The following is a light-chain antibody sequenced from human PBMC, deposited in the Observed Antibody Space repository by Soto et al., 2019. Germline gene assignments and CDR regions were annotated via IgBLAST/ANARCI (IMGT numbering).Light chain of an antibody. J-gene: IGKJ1*01. CDR3: QQYGSSLTWT. Sequence: DTVLTQSPGTLSLSPGERATLSCRASQSVSSSYLAWYQQKPGQAPRLLIYGASSRATGIPDRFSGSGSGTEFTLTISRLEPEDFAVYYCQQYGSSLTWTFGQGTKVDIK. CDR2: GAS. V-gene: IGKV3-20*01. CDR1: QSVSSSY.